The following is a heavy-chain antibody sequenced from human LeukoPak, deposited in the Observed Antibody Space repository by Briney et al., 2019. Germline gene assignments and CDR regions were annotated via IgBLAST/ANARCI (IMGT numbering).Heavy chain of an antibody. Sequence: GGSLRLSCAASGFTFDDYAMHWVRQAPGRGLEWVSGISWNSGSIGYADSVKGRFTISRDNPKNSLYLQMNSLRTEDTAFYYCTKDDDKRLAPHAFAIWGQGTMVTVSS. CDR3: TKDDDKRLAPHAFAI. D-gene: IGHD3-22*01. J-gene: IGHJ3*02. CDR1: GFTFDDYA. V-gene: IGHV3-9*01. CDR2: ISWNSGSI.